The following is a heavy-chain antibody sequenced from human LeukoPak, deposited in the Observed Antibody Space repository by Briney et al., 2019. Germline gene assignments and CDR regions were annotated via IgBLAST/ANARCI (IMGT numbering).Heavy chain of an antibody. V-gene: IGHV1-69*05. CDR1: GGTFSSYA. J-gene: IGHJ4*01. D-gene: IGHD3-22*01. CDR3: ASLNTYYYDSSGSYGLVY. Sequence: SVTETCKASGGTFSSYAISWVRQAPGQGLEWMGGIIPIFGTANYAQKCQGRLTITTDESTSTAYMELSSLRSEDTAVYYCASLNTYYYDSSGSYGLVYWGHAALVTVSS. CDR2: IIPIFGTA.